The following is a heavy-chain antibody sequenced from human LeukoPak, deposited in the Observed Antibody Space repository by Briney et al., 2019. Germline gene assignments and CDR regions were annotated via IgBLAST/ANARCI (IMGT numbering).Heavy chain of an antibody. Sequence: ASVKVSCKASGYTFTGYYMHWVRQAPGQGLEWMGWINPNSGGTNYAQKFQGRVTMTRDTSISTAYMELSRLRSDDTAVYYCARDAFSDITMIVVVKNPYFDYWGQGTLVTVSS. CDR2: INPNSGGT. D-gene: IGHD3-22*01. CDR3: ARDAFSDITMIVVVKNPYFDY. V-gene: IGHV1-2*02. J-gene: IGHJ4*02. CDR1: GYTFTGYY.